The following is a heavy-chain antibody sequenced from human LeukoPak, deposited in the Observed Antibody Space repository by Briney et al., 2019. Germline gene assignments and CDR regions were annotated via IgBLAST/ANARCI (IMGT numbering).Heavy chain of an antibody. J-gene: IGHJ4*02. Sequence: GRSLRLSCAASGFTFSSYGMHWVRQAPGKGLEWVAVIWYDGSNKYYADSVKGRFTISRDNPKNTLYLQMNSLRAEDTAVYYCARDEGQTTVVYFNYWGQGTLVTVSS. CDR3: ARDEGQTTVVYFNY. CDR2: IWYDGSNK. D-gene: IGHD4-23*01. CDR1: GFTFSSYG. V-gene: IGHV3-33*01.